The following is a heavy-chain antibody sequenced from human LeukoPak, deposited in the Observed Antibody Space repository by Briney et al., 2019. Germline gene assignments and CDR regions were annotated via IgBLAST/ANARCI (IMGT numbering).Heavy chain of an antibody. Sequence: SETLSLTCAVYGGSFSGDYWNWIRQPPGKGLEWIGEINHSGSTNSNPSLKSRVTISVDRSKNQFSLKLSSVTAADTAVYYCARRPRYGSGWYYFDSWGQGTLVTVS. J-gene: IGHJ4*02. CDR2: INHSGST. CDR3: ARRPRYGSGWYYFDS. CDR1: GGSFSGDY. D-gene: IGHD6-19*01. V-gene: IGHV4-34*01.